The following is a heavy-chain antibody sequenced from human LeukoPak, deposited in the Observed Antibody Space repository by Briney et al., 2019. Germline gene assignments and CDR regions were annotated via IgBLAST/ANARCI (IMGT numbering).Heavy chain of an antibody. CDR3: ARRPPTGAALDH. J-gene: IGHJ5*02. D-gene: IGHD6-6*01. Sequence: GGSLRLSCAASGFTFSNYAMSWVRQAPGKGLEWISYISSSTSTINYADSVKGRFTISRDNANNSLFLQMHSLGVEDTAVYYCARRPPTGAALDHWGQGTLVTVSS. CDR1: GFTFSNYA. V-gene: IGHV3-48*01. CDR2: ISSSTSTI.